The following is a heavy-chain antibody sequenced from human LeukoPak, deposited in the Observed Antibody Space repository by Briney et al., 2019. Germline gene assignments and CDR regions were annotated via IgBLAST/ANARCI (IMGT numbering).Heavy chain of an antibody. CDR1: GFNFRIFS. D-gene: IGHD2-21*01. CDR3: ATTPPAGLTYSFDS. V-gene: IGHV3-48*01. Sequence: GGSLRLSCVASGFNFRIFSMNWVRQAPGKGLEWGSYITSGPDREQSADSVKGRFTISRDDAKKSLYSQMNSLTADEPALYYCATTPPAGLTYSFDSWGPGSLVTVSP. J-gene: IGHJ4*02. CDR2: ITSGPDRE.